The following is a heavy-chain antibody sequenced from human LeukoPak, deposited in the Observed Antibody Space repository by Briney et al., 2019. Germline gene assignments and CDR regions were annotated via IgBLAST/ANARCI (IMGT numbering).Heavy chain of an antibody. D-gene: IGHD2-21*02. V-gene: IGHV3-21*01. CDR2: ISSSSSYI. J-gene: IGHJ6*03. CDR1: GFTFSSYS. CDR3: ARVTRGHGFRYYYYYMDV. Sequence: GGSLRLSCAASGFTFSSYSMNWVRQAPGKGLEWVSSISSSSSYIYYADSVKGRFTISRDNAKNSLYLQMNSLRAEDTAVYYCARVTRGHGFRYYYYYMDVWGKGTTVTVSS.